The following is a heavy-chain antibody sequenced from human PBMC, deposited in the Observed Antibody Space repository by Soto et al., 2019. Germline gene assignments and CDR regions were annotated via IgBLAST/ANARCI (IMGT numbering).Heavy chain of an antibody. CDR2: IDNAGTDS. CDR1: GFTFSGRS. V-gene: IGHV3-74*01. J-gene: IGHJ6*04. CDR3: ARGWFGPDV. Sequence: EVQLVESGGGLVQHGGSLRLSCAASGFTFSGRSMHWVRQAPGKGQVWVSGIDNAGTDSTYADSVKGRFTSSRDNAKNTLYLQMNSLRVEDTAVYYCARGWFGPDVWGKGTTVTVSS. D-gene: IGHD3-10*01.